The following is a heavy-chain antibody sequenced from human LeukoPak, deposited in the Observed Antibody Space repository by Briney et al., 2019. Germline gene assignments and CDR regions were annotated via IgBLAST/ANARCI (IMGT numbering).Heavy chain of an antibody. CDR2: ISSSSSYI. CDR3: ARAGQLGVGTFDY. CDR1: GFTFSSYS. D-gene: IGHD3-16*01. V-gene: IGHV3-21*01. Sequence: GGSLRLSCAASGFTFSSYSMNWVRQAPGKGLEWVSSISSSSSYIYYADSVKGRFTISRDNAKNSLYLQMNSLRAEDTAVYYCARAGQLGVGTFDYWGQGTLVTVSS. J-gene: IGHJ4*02.